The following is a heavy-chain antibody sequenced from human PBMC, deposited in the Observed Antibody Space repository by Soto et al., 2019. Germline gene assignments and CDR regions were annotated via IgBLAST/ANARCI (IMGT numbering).Heavy chain of an antibody. V-gene: IGHV3-21*01. CDR2: ISSSSSYI. CDR3: ARDITGGGYSYYYYGMDV. D-gene: IGHD5-18*01. Sequence: PGGSLRLSCAASGFTFSSYSMNWVRQAPGKGLEWVSSISSSSSYIYYADSVKGRFTISRDNAKNSLYLQMNSLRAEDTAVYYCARDITGGGYSYYYYGMDVWGQGTTVTVSS. CDR1: GFTFSSYS. J-gene: IGHJ6*02.